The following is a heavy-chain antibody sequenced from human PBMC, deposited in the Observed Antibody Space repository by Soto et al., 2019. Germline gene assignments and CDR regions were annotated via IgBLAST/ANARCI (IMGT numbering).Heavy chain of an antibody. V-gene: IGHV1-18*04. J-gene: IGHJ3*02. D-gene: IGHD3-16*01. CDR2: FSVYNVHT. Sequence: QVQLVQSGAEVKEPGASVKVSCKAFGYAFTSFGVSWVRQAPGQGLEWMGWFSVYNVHTNYAEKLQGRVTITTDTSTSTAYMELRSLRSDDTAVYYCARGGEESGASALDIWGQGTTVTVSS. CDR1: GYAFTSFG. CDR3: ARGGEESGASALDI.